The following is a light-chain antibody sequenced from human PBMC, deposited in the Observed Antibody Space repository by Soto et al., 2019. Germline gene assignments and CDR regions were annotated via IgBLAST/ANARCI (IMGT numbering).Light chain of an antibody. V-gene: IGKV1-9*01. J-gene: IGKJ4*01. Sequence: DIQMTQSPSSVSASVGDRVTITCRASQGISTYLAWYQQRPGKAPKLLIYDASTLQSGVPSRFSGSRSGTEFTLTISSLQPEDFATYYCQQLNGYVALTFGGGTKVEIK. CDR1: QGISTY. CDR2: DAS. CDR3: QQLNGYVALT.